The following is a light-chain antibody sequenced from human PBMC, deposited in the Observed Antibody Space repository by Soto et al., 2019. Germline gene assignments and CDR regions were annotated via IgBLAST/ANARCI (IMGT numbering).Light chain of an antibody. CDR3: QKYNSAPLT. CDR2: AAS. J-gene: IGKJ5*01. CDR1: QGISNY. V-gene: IGKV1-27*01. Sequence: DIQMTQSPASLSASVGDRVTITCRASQGISNYLAWYQQKPGKVPKLLIYAASTLPSGVPSRFSGSGSGTDFTLTISSLQPEDVATYYCQKYNSAPLTFDQGTRLEIK.